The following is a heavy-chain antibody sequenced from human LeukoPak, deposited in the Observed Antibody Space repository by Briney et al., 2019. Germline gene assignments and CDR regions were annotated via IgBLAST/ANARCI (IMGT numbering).Heavy chain of an antibody. Sequence: SETLSLTCAVYGGSFSGYYWSWIRQPPGKGLEWIGEINHSGSTNYNPSLKSRVTISVDTSKNQFSLKLSSVTAADTAVYYCARGYDYSSSSYWFDPWGQGTLVTVSS. CDR1: GGSFSGYY. D-gene: IGHD6-6*01. V-gene: IGHV4-34*01. CDR2: INHSGST. CDR3: ARGYDYSSSSYWFDP. J-gene: IGHJ5*02.